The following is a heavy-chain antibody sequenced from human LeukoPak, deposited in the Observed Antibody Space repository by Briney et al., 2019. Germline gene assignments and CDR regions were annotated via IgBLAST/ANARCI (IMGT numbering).Heavy chain of an antibody. CDR2: VSYDGSNK. D-gene: IGHD5-18*01. Sequence: GGSLRLSCAASGFTFSSFAMHWVRQAPGKGLEWVAVVSYDGSNKYYADSVKGRFTISRDNSKNTLYLQMNSLRAEDTAVYYCARDAYSYGYVFDYWGQGTLVTVSS. V-gene: IGHV3-30-3*01. CDR3: ARDAYSYGYVFDY. J-gene: IGHJ4*02. CDR1: GFTFSSFA.